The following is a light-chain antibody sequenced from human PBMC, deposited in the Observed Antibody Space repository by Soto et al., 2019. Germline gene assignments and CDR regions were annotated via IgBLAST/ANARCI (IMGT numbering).Light chain of an antibody. J-gene: IGLJ1*01. Sequence: QSALTQPRAVSGSPGQSVTISCTGTSSDIGVSRSVSWYQQHPGKAPTLIISDVTKRPSGVPYRFSGSKSDNTASLTISGLQADDEADYYCCSYEGRVFFGTGTKVTVL. V-gene: IGLV2-11*01. CDR2: DVT. CDR1: SSDIGVSRS. CDR3: CSYEGRVF.